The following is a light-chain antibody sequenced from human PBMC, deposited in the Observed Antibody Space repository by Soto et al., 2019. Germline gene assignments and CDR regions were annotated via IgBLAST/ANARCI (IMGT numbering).Light chain of an antibody. V-gene: IGKV1-5*03. CDR3: QQYNSYRRT. J-gene: IGKJ1*01. CDR2: KAS. Sequence: DIQMTQSPSTLSASVGDRVTITCRARQSISSWLAWYQQKPGKAPKLLIYKASSLESGVPPRFSGSGSGAEFTLTISSLQPDDFATYYCQQYNSYRRTFGQGTKVEIK. CDR1: QSISSW.